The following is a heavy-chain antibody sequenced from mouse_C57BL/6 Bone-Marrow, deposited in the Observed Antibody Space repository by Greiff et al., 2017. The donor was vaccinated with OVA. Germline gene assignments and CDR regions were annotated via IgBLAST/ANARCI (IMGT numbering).Heavy chain of an antibody. CDR2: ISSGGSTI. D-gene: IGHD2-4*01. V-gene: IGHV5-17*01. J-gene: IGHJ2*01. CDR3: ARRHYDFDLDY. Sequence: EVKLMESGGGLVKPGWSLKLSCAASGFTFSDYGMHWVRQAPEQGLEWVAYISSGGSTIYYADTVKGRFTISRANAKNTLFLPMTSLRSEDAAMYYCARRHYDFDLDYWGQGTTLTVSS. CDR1: GFTFSDYG.